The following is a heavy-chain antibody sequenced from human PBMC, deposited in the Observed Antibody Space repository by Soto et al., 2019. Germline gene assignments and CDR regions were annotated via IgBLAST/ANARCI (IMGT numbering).Heavy chain of an antibody. CDR2: IYYSGST. V-gene: IGHV4-31*03. CDR1: GGSISSGGYY. Sequence: SETLSLTCTVSGGSISSGGYYWSWIRQHPGKGLEWIGYIYYSGSTYYNPSLKSRVTISVDTSKNHFSLKLTSVTAADTAVYYCAREGGSYSAFFDYWGQGALVTVSS. CDR3: AREGGSYSAFFDY. J-gene: IGHJ4*02. D-gene: IGHD1-26*01.